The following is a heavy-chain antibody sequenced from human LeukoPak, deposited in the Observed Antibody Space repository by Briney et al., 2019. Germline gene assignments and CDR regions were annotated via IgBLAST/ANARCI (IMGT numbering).Heavy chain of an antibody. Sequence: GGSLGLSCAASGLRFSSSYMTWIRQAPGRGLEWVADIKEDGSETYYVDSVKGRFTISRDNAKNSLYLQMNSLRVDDTAVYYCARDPQHGALDYWGQGTLVTVSS. CDR2: IKEDGSET. D-gene: IGHD5-24*01. CDR1: GLRFSSSY. J-gene: IGHJ4*02. V-gene: IGHV3-7*01. CDR3: ARDPQHGALDY.